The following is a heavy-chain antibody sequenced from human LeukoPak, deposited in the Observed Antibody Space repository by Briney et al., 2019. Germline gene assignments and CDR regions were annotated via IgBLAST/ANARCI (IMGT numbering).Heavy chain of an antibody. CDR2: IIPILGIA. Sequence: SVKVSCKASGGTFSSYAISWVRQAPGQGLEWMGRIIPILGIANYAQKFQGRVTITADKSTSTDYMELSSLRSEDTAVYYCASGSITMVRGVMTYWGQGTLVTVSS. D-gene: IGHD3-10*01. J-gene: IGHJ4*02. CDR1: GGTFSSYA. V-gene: IGHV1-69*04. CDR3: ASGSITMVRGVMTY.